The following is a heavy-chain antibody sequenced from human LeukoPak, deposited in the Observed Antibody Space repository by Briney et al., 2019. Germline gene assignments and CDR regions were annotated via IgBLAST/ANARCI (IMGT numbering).Heavy chain of an antibody. Sequence: GGSLRLSCAASGFTFSSYWMSWVRQAPGKGLEWVANIKQDGSEKYYVDSVKGRFTISRDNAKNSLYLQMNSLRAEDTAVYYCARCSGWGYYYYYYMDVWGKGTTVTVSS. D-gene: IGHD6-19*01. CDR2: IKQDGSEK. J-gene: IGHJ6*03. CDR1: GFTFSSYW. V-gene: IGHV3-7*01. CDR3: ARCSGWGYYYYYYMDV.